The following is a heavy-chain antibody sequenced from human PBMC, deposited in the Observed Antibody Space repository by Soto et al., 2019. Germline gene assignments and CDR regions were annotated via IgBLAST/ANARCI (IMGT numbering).Heavy chain of an antibody. CDR3: ARGGVIPSAPFDV. J-gene: IGHJ4*02. CDR2: INDSWGS. V-gene: IGHV4-4*08. Sequence: SETLSLTCNVSGGSISSYYCSWIRQTPEEGLEWIGSINDSWGSNYNPSLKSRITMSIDTSKTQFSLKVNSVTAADTAIYYCARGGVIPSAPFDVWGQGTLVTVSS. D-gene: IGHD3-10*01. CDR1: GGSISSYY.